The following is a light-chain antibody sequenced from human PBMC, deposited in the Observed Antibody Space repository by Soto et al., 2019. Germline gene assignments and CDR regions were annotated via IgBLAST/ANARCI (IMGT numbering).Light chain of an antibody. V-gene: IGLV2-14*01. CDR2: EVS. Sequence: QSVLTQPASVSGSPGQSITISCTGTSSDVGGYNYVSWYQQHPGKAPKLMIYEVSNRPSGVSNRFSGSKSGNTAPLTISGLQAEDEADYYCSSYTSSITYVFGTGTKVTVL. J-gene: IGLJ1*01. CDR3: SSYTSSITYV. CDR1: SSDVGGYNY.